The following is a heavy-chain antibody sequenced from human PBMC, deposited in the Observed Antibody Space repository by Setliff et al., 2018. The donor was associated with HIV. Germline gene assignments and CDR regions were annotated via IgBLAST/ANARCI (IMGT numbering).Heavy chain of an antibody. Sequence: GGSLRLSCTASGFTFGDYAMSWVRQALGKGREWVGRSRKKDNSYVTEYAASVKGIFTISRDDSNSIAYLQLNSLRTEDTDVYYCAGSGDPSVGADYWGQGTLVTVSS. CDR1: GFTFGDYA. J-gene: IGHJ4*02. CDR3: AGSGDPSVGADY. CDR2: SRKKDNSYVT. V-gene: IGHV3-49*04.